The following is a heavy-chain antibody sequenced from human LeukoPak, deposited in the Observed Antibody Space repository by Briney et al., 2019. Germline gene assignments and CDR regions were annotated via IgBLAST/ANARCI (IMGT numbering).Heavy chain of an antibody. CDR2: ISSTGTYL. CDR3: AREGGGRYSYDY. J-gene: IGHJ4*02. V-gene: IGHV3-21*01. D-gene: IGHD5-18*01. CDR1: GFTFSAYP. Sequence: GGSLRLSCVASGFTFSAYPVHWVRQTPEKGLEWVSSISSTGTYLYFADSVKGRFTISRDNAKSSLYLQMNSLRAEDTAVYYCAREGGGRYSYDYWGQGTLVTVSS.